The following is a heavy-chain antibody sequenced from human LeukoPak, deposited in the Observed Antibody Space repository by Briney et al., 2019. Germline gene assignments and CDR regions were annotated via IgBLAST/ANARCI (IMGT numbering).Heavy chain of an antibody. CDR3: ARLNGWYGLDY. J-gene: IGHJ4*02. Sequence: GASLKVSCKASGYTFTSYAIHWVRQAPGQRLEWMGWINAGTGNTKYSQRFQGRVTITRDTSARTAYMELSSLRSEDTAVYYCARLNGWYGLDYWGQGTRVTVSS. V-gene: IGHV1-3*01. D-gene: IGHD6-19*01. CDR2: INAGTGNT. CDR1: GYTFTSYA.